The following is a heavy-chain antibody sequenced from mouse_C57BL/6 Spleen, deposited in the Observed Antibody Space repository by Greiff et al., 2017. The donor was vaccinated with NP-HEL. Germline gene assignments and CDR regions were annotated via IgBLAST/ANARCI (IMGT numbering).Heavy chain of an antibody. CDR3: ARLRGNSGY. D-gene: IGHD2-1*01. V-gene: IGHV1-69*01. Sequence: QVQLQQSGAELVMPGASVKLSCKASGYTFTSYWMHWVKQRPGQGLEWIGEIDPSDSYTNYNQKFKGKSTLTVDKSSSTAYMQLSSLTSEDSAVYYCARLRGNSGYWGQGTTLTVSS. J-gene: IGHJ2*01. CDR1: GYTFTSYW. CDR2: IDPSDSYT.